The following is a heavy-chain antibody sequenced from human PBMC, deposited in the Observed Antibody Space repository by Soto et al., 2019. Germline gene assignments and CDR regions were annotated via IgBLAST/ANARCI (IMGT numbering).Heavy chain of an antibody. V-gene: IGHV3-33*01. CDR2: IWYDGSNI. CDR3: ERDLTTGYFDQ. D-gene: IGHD4-17*01. CDR1: GFSFSTYN. Sequence: GWALRLSCAASGFSFSTYNMHWVRQAPGRGLEWVAVIWYDGSNIYYADSVKGRFTISRDNSKNTLYVQMTSLRAEDTAVYFCERDLTTGYFDQWGQGTLVTGSS. J-gene: IGHJ4*02.